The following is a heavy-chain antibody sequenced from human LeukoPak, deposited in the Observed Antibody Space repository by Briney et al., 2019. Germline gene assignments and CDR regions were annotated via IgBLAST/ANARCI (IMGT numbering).Heavy chain of an antibody. Sequence: GGSLRLSCAASGFTFSDYYMSWIRQAPGKGLEWVSYISSSGSTIYYADSVKGRFTISRDNSKNTLYLQMNSLRAEDTAVYYCATGPSTPPGYSSSWYEVEYFQHWGQGTLVTVSS. J-gene: IGHJ1*01. CDR2: ISSSGSTI. CDR1: GFTFSDYY. V-gene: IGHV3-11*01. CDR3: ATGPSTPPGYSSSWYEVEYFQH. D-gene: IGHD6-13*01.